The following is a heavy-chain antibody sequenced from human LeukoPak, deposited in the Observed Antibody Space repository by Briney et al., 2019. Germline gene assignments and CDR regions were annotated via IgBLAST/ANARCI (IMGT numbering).Heavy chain of an antibody. CDR3: SKDPVQHGNGLYWFDP. V-gene: IGHV3-23*01. CDR1: GFTFNNYA. CDR2: ISASGAKT. D-gene: IGHD1-1*01. Sequence: GGSLRLSCAASGFTFNNYAVSWVRQAPGKGLDWVSGISASGAKTYYADSVKGRFTISSDNSRNTLYLQMTSLRVEDSAVYYCSKDPVQHGNGLYWFDPWGQGTVVTVSS. J-gene: IGHJ5*02.